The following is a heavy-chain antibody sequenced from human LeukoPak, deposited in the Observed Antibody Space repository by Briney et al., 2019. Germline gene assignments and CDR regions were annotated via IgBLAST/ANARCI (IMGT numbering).Heavy chain of an antibody. CDR1: GFPFSSYG. J-gene: IGHJ4*02. Sequence: GGSLRLSCAASGFPFSSYGMHWVRQAPGKGLEWVAVIWYDGSNKYYADSVKGRFTISRDNSKNTLYLQMNSLRAEDTAVYYCARVRGYFSRFFYCWGQGTLVTVSS. CDR3: ARVRGYFSRFFYC. D-gene: IGHD5-18*01. CDR2: IWYDGSNK. V-gene: IGHV3-33*01.